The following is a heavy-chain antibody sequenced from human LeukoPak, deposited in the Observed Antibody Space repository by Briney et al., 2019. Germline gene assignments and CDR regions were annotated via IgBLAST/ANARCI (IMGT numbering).Heavy chain of an antibody. CDR1: GGSISSYY. CDR2: IYYSGST. J-gene: IGHJ5*02. Sequence: PSETLSLTCTVSGGSISSYYWSWIRQPPGKGLEWIGYIYYSGSTNYNPSLKSRVTISVDTSKNQFSLKLSSVTAADTAVYYCARGIGEYSSGWYVGWFDPWGQGTLVTVSS. V-gene: IGHV4-59*12. D-gene: IGHD6-19*01. CDR3: ARGIGEYSSGWYVGWFDP.